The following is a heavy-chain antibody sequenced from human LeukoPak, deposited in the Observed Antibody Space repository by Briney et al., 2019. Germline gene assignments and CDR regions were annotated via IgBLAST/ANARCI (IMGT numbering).Heavy chain of an antibody. CDR1: GFTFSSYE. J-gene: IGHJ3*02. Sequence: GGSLRLSCAASGFTFSSYEMNWVRQAPGKGLEWVSYISSSGSTIYYADSVKGRFTISRDNAKNSLSLQMNSLRAEDTAVYYCARVSLYSSGWLDAFDIWGQGTRVTVSS. D-gene: IGHD6-19*01. V-gene: IGHV3-48*03. CDR3: ARVSLYSSGWLDAFDI. CDR2: ISSSGSTI.